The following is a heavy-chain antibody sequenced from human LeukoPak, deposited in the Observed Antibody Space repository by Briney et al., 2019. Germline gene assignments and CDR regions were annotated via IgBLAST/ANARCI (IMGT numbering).Heavy chain of an antibody. V-gene: IGHV3-33*01. CDR1: GFTLSSFC. Sequence: GGSLRLSCAASGFTLSSFCMHWVRQAPGKGLEWVAVIWYDGSNKYYADSVKGRFTISRDNSKNTLYLQMNSLRAEDTAVYYCARELPPVVTYYFDYWGQGTLVTVSS. CDR2: IWYDGSNK. CDR3: ARELPPVVTYYFDY. J-gene: IGHJ4*02. D-gene: IGHD3-22*01.